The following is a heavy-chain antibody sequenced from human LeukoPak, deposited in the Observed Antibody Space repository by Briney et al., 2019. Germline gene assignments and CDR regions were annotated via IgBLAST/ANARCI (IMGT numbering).Heavy chain of an antibody. CDR2: INPNSGGT. V-gene: IGHV1-2*02. D-gene: IGHD3-22*01. CDR1: GYTFTGYY. CDR3: ARVRTYYYDSSGYPDAFDI. Sequence: ASVKVSCKASGYTFTGYYMHWVRRATGQGLEWMGWINPNSGGTNYAKKFQGSVTMTRDTSISTAYMGLSRLRSDDTAVYYCARVRTYYYDSSGYPDAFDIWGQGTMVTVSS. J-gene: IGHJ3*02.